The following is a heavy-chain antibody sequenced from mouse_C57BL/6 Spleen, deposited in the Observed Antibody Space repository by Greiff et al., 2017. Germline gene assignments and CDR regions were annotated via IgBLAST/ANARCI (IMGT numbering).Heavy chain of an antibody. D-gene: IGHD1-1*01. Sequence: VQLKESGPGLVKPSQSLSLTCSVTGYSITSGYYWNWIRQFPGNKLEWMGYISYDGSNNYNPSLKNRISITRDTSKNQFFLKLNSVTTEDTATYYCARAAYYYAPWFAYWGQGTLVTVSA. V-gene: IGHV3-6*01. J-gene: IGHJ3*01. CDR3: ARAAYYYAPWFAY. CDR1: GYSITSGYY. CDR2: ISYDGSN.